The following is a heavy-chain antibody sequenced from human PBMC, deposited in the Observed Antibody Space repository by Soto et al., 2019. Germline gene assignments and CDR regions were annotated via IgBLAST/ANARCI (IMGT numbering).Heavy chain of an antibody. D-gene: IGHD2-2*01. J-gene: IGHJ6*02. CDR2: ISYDGSNK. CDR3: AKGPAIVLVPAAMNYYYGMDV. Sequence: QVQLVESGGGVVQPGRSLRLSCAASGFTFSSYGMHWVRQAPGEGLEWVALISYDGSNKYYADSVKGRFTISRDYSKNTLYMQMNSLRTEETAVYYCAKGPAIVLVPAAMNYYYGMDVWGQGTTVTVSS. CDR1: GFTFSSYG. V-gene: IGHV3-30*18.